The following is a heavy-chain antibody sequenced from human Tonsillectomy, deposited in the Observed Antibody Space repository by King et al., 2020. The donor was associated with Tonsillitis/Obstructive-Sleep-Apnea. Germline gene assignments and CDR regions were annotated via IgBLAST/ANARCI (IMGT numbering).Heavy chain of an antibody. CDR3: ARDGANYKY. J-gene: IGHJ4*02. Sequence: EVQLVESGGGFIQRGGSLRLSCAASGFTFSSYSMNWVRQAPGKGLEWISYISSRFSTIYYADSVKGRFTISRDNANNSVYLQMNSLRDEDTAVYYCARDGANYKYWGQGTLVTVSS. V-gene: IGHV3-48*02. D-gene: IGHD4/OR15-4a*01. CDR2: ISSRFSTI. CDR1: GFTFSSYS.